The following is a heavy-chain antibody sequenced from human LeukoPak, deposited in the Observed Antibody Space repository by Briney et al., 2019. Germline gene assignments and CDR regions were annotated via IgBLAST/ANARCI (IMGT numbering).Heavy chain of an antibody. Sequence: GASVKVSCKASGYTFTSYGISWVRQAPGQGLEWMGWISAYNGNTNYAQKLQGRVTMTTDTSTSTAYMELRSLISDDTAVYYCARDPVIIAGEESWFDPWGQGTLVTDSS. CDR2: ISAYNGNT. D-gene: IGHD6-13*01. CDR1: GYTFTSYG. CDR3: ARDPVIIAGEESWFDP. J-gene: IGHJ5*02. V-gene: IGHV1-18*04.